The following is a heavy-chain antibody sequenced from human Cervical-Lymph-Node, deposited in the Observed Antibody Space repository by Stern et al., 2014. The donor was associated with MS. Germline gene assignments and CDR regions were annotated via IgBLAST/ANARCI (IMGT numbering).Heavy chain of an antibody. J-gene: IGHJ4*02. CDR3: ASSAADSDY. CDR1: GFTFSTYA. CDR2: ISYDGNNE. Sequence: QVQLVESGGDVVQPGRSLRLSCAASGFTFSTYAIHWVRQAPGKGLEWVTVISYDGNNEYYAVSVKGRFTISRDNSRNTLYLQMNSLRTEDTAVYFCASSAADSDYWGQGTLVTVSS. V-gene: IGHV3-30*01.